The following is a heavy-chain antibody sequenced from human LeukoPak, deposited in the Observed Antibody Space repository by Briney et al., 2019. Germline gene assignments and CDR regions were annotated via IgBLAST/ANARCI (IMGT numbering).Heavy chain of an antibody. V-gene: IGHV1-2*06. J-gene: IGHJ4*02. Sequence: ASVKVSCKASGYTFTGYYMHWVRQAPGQGLEWMGRINPNSGGTNYAQKFQGRVTITADESTSTAYMELSSLRSEDTAVYYCARDYYGSGSYYCYYWGQGTLVTASS. CDR3: ARDYYGSGSYYCYY. CDR1: GYTFTGYY. CDR2: INPNSGGT. D-gene: IGHD3-10*01.